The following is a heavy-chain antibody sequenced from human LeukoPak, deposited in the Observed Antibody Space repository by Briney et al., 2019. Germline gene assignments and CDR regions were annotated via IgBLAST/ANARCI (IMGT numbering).Heavy chain of an antibody. CDR2: IHYDGSNE. Sequence: PGRSLRLSCAASGFTFSSYGMHWVRQAPGKGLECVAFIHYDGSNEYYADSVKGRLTISRDNSKNTLYLQMNSLRAEDTAVYYCAKDLIAVAPSYYFDYWGQGTLVTVSS. CDR1: GFTFSSYG. V-gene: IGHV3-30*02. J-gene: IGHJ4*02. D-gene: IGHD6-19*01. CDR3: AKDLIAVAPSYYFDY.